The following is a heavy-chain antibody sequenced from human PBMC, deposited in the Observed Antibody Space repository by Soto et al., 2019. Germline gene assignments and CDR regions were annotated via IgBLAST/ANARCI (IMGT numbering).Heavy chain of an antibody. CDR1: GFSFSTYG. CDR3: AKDFHPGRDNYHYGADS. Sequence: QVQLVESGGGVVQPGRSLRLSCAASGFSFSTYGMHWVRQAPGKGLEWVAIISFDGSRKHYVDSIGGRFTISRDNSGNTVYLQMNTLSAEATAVYFCAKDFHPGRDNYHYGADSWGQGFLVTVSS. D-gene: IGHD3-3*01. CDR2: ISFDGSRK. J-gene: IGHJ4*02. V-gene: IGHV3-30*18.